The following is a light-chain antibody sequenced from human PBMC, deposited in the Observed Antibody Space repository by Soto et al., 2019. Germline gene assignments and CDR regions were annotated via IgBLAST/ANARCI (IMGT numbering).Light chain of an antibody. CDR3: SSYTSSSTYV. Sequence: HSVLTQPASVSGSPVQSITISCTGTSSDVGYYNYVSWYQQHPGKAPKLMIYDVRNRPSGVSNRFSGSKSGNTASLTISGLQAEDEADYYCSSYTSSSTYVFGTGTKVTVL. V-gene: IGLV2-14*03. CDR2: DVR. CDR1: SSDVGYYNY. J-gene: IGLJ1*01.